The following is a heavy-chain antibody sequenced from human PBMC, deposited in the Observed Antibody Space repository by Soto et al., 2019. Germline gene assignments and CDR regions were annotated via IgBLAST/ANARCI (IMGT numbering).Heavy chain of an antibody. J-gene: IGHJ5*02. D-gene: IGHD2-8*01. CDR2: ISAYTDTP. CDR3: ARVISGVEAWFDP. Sequence: ASVKVSCKASGYTFTNFGVTWVRRAPGQGLEWMGWISAYTDTPNYAQKFQGRVTMTIDTSTSTAYMDLRSLTSDDTAVYYCARVISGVEAWFDPWGQGTLVPAPS. CDR1: GYTFTNFG. V-gene: IGHV1-18*01.